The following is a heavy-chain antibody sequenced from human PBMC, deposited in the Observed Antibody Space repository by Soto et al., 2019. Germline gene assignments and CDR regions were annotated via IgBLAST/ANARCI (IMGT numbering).Heavy chain of an antibody. V-gene: IGHV1-69*08. Sequence: QVQLVQSAAEVKKPGSSVKVSCKASGGTFSSYTISWVRQAPGQGLEWMGRIIPILGIANYAQKFQGRVTITADKSTSTAYMELSSLRSEDTAVYYCARDIVATYPPYYYMDVWGKGTTVTVSS. CDR3: ARDIVATYPPYYYMDV. J-gene: IGHJ6*03. CDR2: IIPILGIA. D-gene: IGHD5-12*01. CDR1: GGTFSSYT.